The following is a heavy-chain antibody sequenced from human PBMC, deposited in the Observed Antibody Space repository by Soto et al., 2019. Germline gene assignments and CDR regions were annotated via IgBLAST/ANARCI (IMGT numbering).Heavy chain of an antibody. CDR3: AISGGNSVYFVY. J-gene: IGHJ4*02. CDR1: GGSISSGDYY. Sequence: QVQLQESGPGLVKPSQTLSLTCTVSGGSISSGDYYWSWIRQPPGKGLEWIGYIYYSGSTYYNPFRQSRLTISVDTSVTQFSLQLRSVTAAATAVYSCAISGGNSVYFVYGGQGNLVTVCS. V-gene: IGHV4-30-4*01. CDR2: IYYSGST. D-gene: IGHD2-21*02.